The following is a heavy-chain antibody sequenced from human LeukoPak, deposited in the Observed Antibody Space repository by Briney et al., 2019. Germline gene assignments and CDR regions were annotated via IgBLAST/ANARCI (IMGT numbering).Heavy chain of an antibody. CDR1: GGSISNNY. J-gene: IGHJ4*02. D-gene: IGHD2-2*01. Sequence: SETLSLTCNVSGGSISNNYWSWIRQPPGKGLEWIGYFHDSESTNYNPSLKSRVSISVDTSKKQVSLKLSSVTAADTAVYYCARGDASRRPGIAFDYWGQGTLVTVSS. CDR2: FHDSEST. V-gene: IGHV4-59*01. CDR3: ARGDASRRPGIAFDY.